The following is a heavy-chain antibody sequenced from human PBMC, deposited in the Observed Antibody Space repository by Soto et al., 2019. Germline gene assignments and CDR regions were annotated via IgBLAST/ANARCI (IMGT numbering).Heavy chain of an antibody. CDR3: ARGRSDSAGSSFGRMMDV. V-gene: IGHV4-61*01. CDR2: TFVTGAT. Sequence: QVQLQESGPGLVKSSETLSLICFVSGEALGSGQSYWNWIRQAPGKGLEWIGQTFVTGATKYSSSLKGRVTMSVDTSKSQISLTLTSVTDADSATYFCARGRSDSAGSSFGRMMDVWGQGTTVTVSS. J-gene: IGHJ6*02. D-gene: IGHD3-10*01. CDR1: GEALGSGQSY.